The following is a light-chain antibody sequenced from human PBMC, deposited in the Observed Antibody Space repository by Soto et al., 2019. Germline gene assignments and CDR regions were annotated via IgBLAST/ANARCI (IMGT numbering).Light chain of an antibody. V-gene: IGKV3D-11*01. CDR2: DAS. J-gene: IGKJ1*01. Sequence: THSPSFVSVSDRERVTMTCRASQGVSRWLAWYQQKPGEAPRLLIYDASSRATGIPARFSASGSGTDFTLTISGLQPEDFAVYYCQQCDSSPRTFGQGTNVDIK. CDR1: QGVSRW. CDR3: QQCDSSPRT.